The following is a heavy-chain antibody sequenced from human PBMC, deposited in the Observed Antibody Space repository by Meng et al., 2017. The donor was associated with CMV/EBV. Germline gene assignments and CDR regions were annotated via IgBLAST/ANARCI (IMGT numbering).Heavy chain of an antibody. CDR3: AADRPGSGYYDFWSGYFSEGMDV. V-gene: IGHV1-58*01. Sequence: SAKVSCKASGFTFTTSAVQWVRQARGQRLVWIAWIVVGSGNTNYARKFQERVTITRDMSTSTAYMELSSMRSEDTAVYYWAADRPGSGYYDFWSGYFSEGMDVWGQGTTVTVSS. D-gene: IGHD3-3*01. CDR1: GFTFTTSA. J-gene: IGHJ6*02. CDR2: IVVGSGNT.